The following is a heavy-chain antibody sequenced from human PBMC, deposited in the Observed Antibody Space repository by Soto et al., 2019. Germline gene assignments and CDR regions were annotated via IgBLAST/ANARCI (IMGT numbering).Heavy chain of an antibody. J-gene: IGHJ3*02. D-gene: IGHD2-15*01. CDR3: ARVGTGSSTPLDI. CDR2: FTSTSVYI. CDR1: GFMFTRST. Sequence: GGSLRLSCVASGFMFTRSTMHWVRQAPGKGLERVSSFTSTSVYISYPDTVNVRFTGSRYNAKISLYLQLNSLREEDTAVYYCARVGTGSSTPLDIWGQGTMVTSSS. V-gene: IGHV3-21*01.